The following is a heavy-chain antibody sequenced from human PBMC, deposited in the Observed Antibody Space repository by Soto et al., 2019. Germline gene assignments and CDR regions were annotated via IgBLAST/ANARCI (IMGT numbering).Heavy chain of an antibody. V-gene: IGHV4-61*03. CDR1: GGSVSSGSYY. CDR3: ARLEVGLDY. J-gene: IGHJ4*02. D-gene: IGHD2-2*01. Sequence: QVQLQESGPGLVKPSETLSLTCSVSGGSVSSGSYYWSWIRQSPEKGLEWIGYIYYTGGTKYNPSLTSRVTISADTSRNHFSLKLTSVPAADTAVYYCARLEVGLDYWGQGVLVTVSS. CDR2: IYYTGGT.